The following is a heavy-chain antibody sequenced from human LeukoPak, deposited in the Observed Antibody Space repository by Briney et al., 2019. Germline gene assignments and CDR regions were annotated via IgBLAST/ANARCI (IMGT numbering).Heavy chain of an antibody. Sequence: SETLSLTCAVYGGSFGGYYWSWIRQPPGKGLEWIGEINHSGSTNYNPSLKSRVTISVDTSKNQFSLKLSSVTAADTAVYYCASKTYYYGSGSYYNWFDYWGQGTLVTVSS. CDR3: ASKTYYYGSGSYYNWFDY. V-gene: IGHV4-34*01. J-gene: IGHJ4*02. CDR1: GGSFGGYY. CDR2: INHSGST. D-gene: IGHD3-10*01.